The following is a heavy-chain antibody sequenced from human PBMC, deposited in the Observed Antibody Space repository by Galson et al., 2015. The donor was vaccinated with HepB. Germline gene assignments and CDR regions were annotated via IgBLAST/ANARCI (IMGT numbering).Heavy chain of an antibody. CDR3: VKNSGIYSP. J-gene: IGHJ4*02. CDR2: ITLRGDAA. D-gene: IGHD3-10*01. V-gene: IGHV3-23*02. CDR1: GFSFSTTD. Sequence: SLRLSCAASGFSFSTTDMSWVRQAPGRGLEWDSIITLRGDAAYYGDPVRGRFTISRDNCRNTLYLQMTSLTAEDTALYSCVKNSGIYSPWGQGTLVTVSS.